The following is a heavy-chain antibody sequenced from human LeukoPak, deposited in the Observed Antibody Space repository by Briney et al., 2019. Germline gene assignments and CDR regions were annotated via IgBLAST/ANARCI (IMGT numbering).Heavy chain of an antibody. CDR2: ISSGGGA. D-gene: IGHD5-12*01. J-gene: IGHJ4*02. Sequence: SETLSLTCSGSLGSIISSYWSWIRPSPGEQVEHISYISSGGGATYNPSLRGRVIISRDTSKNQVSLNLTSVTAADTAVYYCARGGGYASPIGYWGQGALVTVSS. V-gene: IGHV4-59*01. CDR3: ARGGGYASPIGY. CDR1: LGSIISSY.